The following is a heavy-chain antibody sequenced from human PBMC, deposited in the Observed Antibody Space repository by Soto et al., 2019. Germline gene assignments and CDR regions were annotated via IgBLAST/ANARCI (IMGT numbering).Heavy chain of an antibody. CDR2: ISLRHHST. J-gene: IGHJ4*02. CDR3: VRELYSCGAECPYYMHY. CDR1: GYTFTGYY. D-gene: IGHD2-21*01. Sequence: ASVKVSCKASGYTFTGYYVHWVRQAPGQGLEWMGIISLRHHSTSYAQKFQDRLSVTRDPSSTTIYMELSSLRSEDTAVYYCVRELYSCGAECPYYMHYWVQGPPATVSS. V-gene: IGHV1-46*01.